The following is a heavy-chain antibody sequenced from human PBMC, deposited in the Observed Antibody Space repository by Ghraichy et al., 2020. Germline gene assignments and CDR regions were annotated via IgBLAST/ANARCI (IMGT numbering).Heavy chain of an antibody. D-gene: IGHD1-20*01. V-gene: IGHV3-33*07. CDR3: VRPSGRNWNFYYFDY. CDR2: IWYDGSNK. Sequence: GGSLRLSCAASGFTFSSYGMYWVRQAPGKGLEWVAAIWYDGSNKYYADSVKGRFTISRDNSKNTLYLQMNSLRAEDTALYYCVRPSGRNWNFYYFDYWGQGTLVTVSS. CDR1: GFTFSSYG. J-gene: IGHJ4*02.